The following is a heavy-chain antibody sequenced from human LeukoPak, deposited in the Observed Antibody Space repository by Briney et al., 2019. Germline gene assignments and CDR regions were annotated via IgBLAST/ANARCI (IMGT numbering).Heavy chain of an antibody. CDR1: GFTFSGSA. D-gene: IGHD2-15*01. V-gene: IGHV3-73*01. CDR3: TRLAGGDAFDI. J-gene: IGHJ3*02. CDR2: IRSKANGYTT. Sequence: GGSLKLSCAASGFTFSGSAMHWVHQASGKGLEWVGRIRSKANGYTTAYGASVKGRFTISRDDSQRATYVQMNSLKIEDTAVYYCTRLAGGDAFDIWGPGTMVTVSS.